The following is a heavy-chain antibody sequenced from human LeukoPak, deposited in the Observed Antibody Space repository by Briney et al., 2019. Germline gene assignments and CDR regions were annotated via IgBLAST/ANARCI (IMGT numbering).Heavy chain of an antibody. V-gene: IGHV3-74*01. J-gene: IGHJ4*02. CDR3: ARSVYNYGPGADY. Sequence: PGGSLRLSCAASGFTFSNYWIHWVRQVPGKGLVWVSRTNLDGRSATYADSVKGRFTISRDNAKNTLFLQMNSLRVEDTAVYYCARSVYNYGPGADYWGQGTLVTVSS. D-gene: IGHD5-12*01. CDR2: TNLDGRSA. CDR1: GFTFSNYW.